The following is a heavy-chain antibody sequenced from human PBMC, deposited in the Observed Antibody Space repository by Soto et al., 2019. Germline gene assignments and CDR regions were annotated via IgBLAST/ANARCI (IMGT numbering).Heavy chain of an antibody. Sequence: QVQLVQSGAEVKKPGASVKVSCKASGYTFTSYYMHWVRQAPGQGLEWMGIINPSGGSTSYAQKFQGRVTMTRDKSTSTVYMELSSLRSEDTAVYYCARDGNYGSGSYGYWFWDAFDIWGQGTMVTVSS. V-gene: IGHV1-46*01. D-gene: IGHD3-10*01. J-gene: IGHJ3*02. CDR3: ARDGNYGSGSYGYWFWDAFDI. CDR2: INPSGGST. CDR1: GYTFTSYY.